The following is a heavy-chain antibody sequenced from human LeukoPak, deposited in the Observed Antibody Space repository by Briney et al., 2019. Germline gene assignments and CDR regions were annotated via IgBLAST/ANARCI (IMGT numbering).Heavy chain of an antibody. CDR2: ISYDGSNK. CDR3: ARAGPMVRGGLDY. J-gene: IGHJ4*02. CDR1: GFTFSSYA. D-gene: IGHD3-10*01. Sequence: GRSLRLSCAASGFTFSSYAMHWVRQAPGKGLEWVAVISYDGSNKYYADSVKGRFTISRDNSKNTLYLQMNSLRAEDTAVYYCARAGPMVRGGLDYWGQGTLVTVSS. V-gene: IGHV3-30-3*01.